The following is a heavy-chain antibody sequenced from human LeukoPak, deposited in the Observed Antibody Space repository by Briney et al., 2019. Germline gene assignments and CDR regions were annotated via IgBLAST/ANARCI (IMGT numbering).Heavy chain of an antibody. D-gene: IGHD3-22*01. CDR2: ISYDGSNT. Sequence: PGGSLRLSCAASGFTFSTYGMHWVRQAPGKGLGWVAGISYDGSNTYYVDSVKGRCTISRDKSKNTLYLQMNSLRAEDTAVYYCARSPHNFYYDSSGYHPLDTFDMWGQGTMVTVSS. CDR3: ARSPHNFYYDSSGYHPLDTFDM. J-gene: IGHJ3*02. CDR1: GFTFSTYG. V-gene: IGHV3-30*03.